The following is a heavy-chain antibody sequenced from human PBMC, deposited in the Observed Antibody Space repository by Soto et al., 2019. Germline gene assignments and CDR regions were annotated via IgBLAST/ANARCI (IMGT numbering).Heavy chain of an antibody. CDR3: ARETPLNDFWSGYYPSYYYYYGMDV. CDR2: INPSGGST. Sequence: ASVKVSCKASGYTFTSYYMHWVRQAPGQGLEWMGIINPSGGSTSYAQKFQGRVTMTRDTSTSTVYMELSSLRSEDTAVYYCARETPLNDFWSGYYPSYYYYYGMDVCGQGTTVTVSS. CDR1: GYTFTSYY. V-gene: IGHV1-46*01. D-gene: IGHD3-3*01. J-gene: IGHJ6*02.